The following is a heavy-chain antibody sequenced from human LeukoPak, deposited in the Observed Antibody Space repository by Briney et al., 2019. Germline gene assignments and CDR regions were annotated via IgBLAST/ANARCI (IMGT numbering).Heavy chain of an antibody. J-gene: IGHJ4*02. CDR3: TRQYSSSYHSGH. CDR1: SGSLSDYY. V-gene: IGHV4-34*01. CDR2: ISHSGST. Sequence: SDTLSLTCAVHSGSLSDYYWSWIRQSPGKGLEWIGEISHSGSTNYHPSLKSRVTISVDTSKSEFSLKLTSVTAADTAVYYCTRQYSSSYHSGHWGQGTLVTVSS. D-gene: IGHD6-6*01.